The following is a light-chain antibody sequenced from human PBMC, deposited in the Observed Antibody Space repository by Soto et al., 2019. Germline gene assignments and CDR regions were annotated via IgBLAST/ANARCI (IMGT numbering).Light chain of an antibody. V-gene: IGKV3-15*01. CDR2: GAF. Sequence: EIVMTQSPATLSVSPGERATLSCRASQRVSSNLAWYQQKPGQAPRLLIYGAFTRATGFPARFSGSGSGTEFTLTISSLQSEDFAVYYCQQYNNWPQTFGQGTKVEI. CDR1: QRVSSN. J-gene: IGKJ1*01. CDR3: QQYNNWPQT.